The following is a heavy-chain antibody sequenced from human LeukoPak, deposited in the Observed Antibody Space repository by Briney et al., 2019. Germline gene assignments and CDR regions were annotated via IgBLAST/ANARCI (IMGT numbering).Heavy chain of an antibody. D-gene: IGHD2-21*02. Sequence: SETLSLTCTVSGGSLSSSSYYWGWLRQPPGTGLEWIGSIYYSGSTYYNPSLKSRVAISVDTSNNQFSLKLTSVTAADTAVYLCALLQAHRPLDFWGQGTLVTVSS. CDR3: ALLQAHRPLDF. CDR1: GGSLSSSSYY. V-gene: IGHV4-39*07. CDR2: IYYSGST. J-gene: IGHJ4*02.